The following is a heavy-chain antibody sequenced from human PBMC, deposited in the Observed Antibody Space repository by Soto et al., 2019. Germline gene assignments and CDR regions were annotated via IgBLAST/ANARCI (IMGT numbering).Heavy chain of an antibody. CDR3: ASPSGYDPNNWFDP. V-gene: IGHV4-59*01. Sequence: SETLSLTCTVSGGSISSYYWSWIRQPPGKGLEWIGYIYYSGSTNYNPSLKSRVTISVDTSKNQFSLKLSSVTAADTAVYYCASPSGYDPNNWFDPWGQGTLVTVSS. CDR2: IYYSGST. CDR1: GGSISSYY. D-gene: IGHD5-12*01. J-gene: IGHJ5*02.